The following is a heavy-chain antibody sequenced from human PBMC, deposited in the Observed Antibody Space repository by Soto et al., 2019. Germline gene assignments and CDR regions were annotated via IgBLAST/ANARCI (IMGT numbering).Heavy chain of an antibody. D-gene: IGHD3-22*01. V-gene: IGHV4-39*01. CDR3: ARHPNYYDSREFDY. J-gene: IGHJ4*02. CDR2: IYYSGST. Sequence: SETLSLTCTVSGGSISSSSYYWGWIRQPPGKGLEWIGSIYYSGSTYYNPSLKSRVTISVDTSKNQFSLKLSSVTAADTAVYYCARHPNYYDSREFDYWGQGTLVTVSS. CDR1: GGSISSSSYY.